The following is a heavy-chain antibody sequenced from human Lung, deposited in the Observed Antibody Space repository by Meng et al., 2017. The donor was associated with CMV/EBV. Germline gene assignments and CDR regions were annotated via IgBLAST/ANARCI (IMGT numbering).Heavy chain of an antibody. D-gene: IGHD3-16*01. CDR3: ARGRFAVDV. V-gene: IGHV3-7*01. CDR2: IQEDGSEK. J-gene: IGHJ4*03. Sequence: LTCAASRFTFGTYWMSWVRQAPGKGLEWVATIQEDGSEKYYVDSVKGRFANSRDNAQNSLYLQMDSLRAEDTGVYYCARGRFAVDVSGQRTLVTVSS. CDR1: RFTFGTYW.